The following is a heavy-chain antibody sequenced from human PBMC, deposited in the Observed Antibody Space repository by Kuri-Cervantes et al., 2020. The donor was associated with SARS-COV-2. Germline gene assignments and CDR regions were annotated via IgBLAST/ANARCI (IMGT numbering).Heavy chain of an antibody. CDR2: ISSSSSYT. D-gene: IGHD5-18*01. J-gene: IGHJ4*02. Sequence: GESLKISCAASGFTFSSYSMNWVRQAPGKGLEWISYISSSSSYTNYADSVKGRFTISRDNAKNSLYLQMNSLRAEDTAVYYCARGGGRQLNTDFDYWGQGTLVTVSS. V-gene: IGHV3-21*05. CDR1: GFTFSSYS. CDR3: ARGGGRQLNTDFDY.